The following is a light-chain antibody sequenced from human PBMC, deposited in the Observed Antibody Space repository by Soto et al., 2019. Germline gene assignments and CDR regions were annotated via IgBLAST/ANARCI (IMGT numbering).Light chain of an antibody. CDR2: DVS. V-gene: IGLV2-11*01. CDR3: CSYAGRYTYV. Sequence: QSALTQPASVSGSAGQSIAISCTGTSSDVGGYTYVSWYQQHPGKAPKVMIYDVSKRPSGVPDRFSGSKSGNTASLTISGLQSEDEADYYCCSYAGRYTYVFGTGTKLTVL. CDR1: SSDVGGYTY. J-gene: IGLJ1*01.